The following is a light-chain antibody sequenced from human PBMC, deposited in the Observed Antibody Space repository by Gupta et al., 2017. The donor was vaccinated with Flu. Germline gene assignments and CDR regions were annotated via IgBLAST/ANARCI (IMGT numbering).Light chain of an antibody. V-gene: IGKV2-28*01. Sequence: DIVMTQSPLSLPVTPGEPASISCRSSQSLLHSNGYNYLDWYLQKPGQSPQLLIYLGSNRASGVPDRVSGSGSGTXFTLKIXRVEAEDVGVYYCMQALQTPWTFGXGTKVEIK. CDR3: MQALQTPWT. J-gene: IGKJ1*01. CDR1: QSLLHSNGYNY. CDR2: LGS.